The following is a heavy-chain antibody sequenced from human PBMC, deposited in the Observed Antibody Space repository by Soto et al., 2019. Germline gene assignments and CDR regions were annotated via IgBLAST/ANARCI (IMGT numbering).Heavy chain of an antibody. CDR2: IYYSGST. Sequence: QVQLQESGPGLVKPSQTLSLTCTVSGGSISSGGYYWSWIRQHPGKGLEWVGYIYYSGSTYYNPSLKSRVTISVDTSKNQFSLKLSSVTAADTAVYYCAGTHVDTAMEVIYYYGMDVRGQGTTVTVSS. CDR3: AGTHVDTAMEVIYYYGMDV. D-gene: IGHD5-18*01. J-gene: IGHJ6*02. V-gene: IGHV4-31*03. CDR1: GGSISSGGYY.